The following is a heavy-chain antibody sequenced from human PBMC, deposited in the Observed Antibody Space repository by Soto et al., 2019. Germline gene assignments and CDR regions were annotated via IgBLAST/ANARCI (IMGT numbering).Heavy chain of an antibody. CDR2: ISAYNGNT. V-gene: IGHV1-18*04. D-gene: IGHD2-15*01. J-gene: IGHJ6*02. Sequence: ASVKVSCKASGYTFTSYGISWVRRAPGQGLEWMGWISAYNGNTNYAQKLQGRVTMTTDTSTSTAYMELRSLRSDDTAVYYCARAPGIGSPYGMDVWGQGTTVTVSS. CDR1: GYTFTSYG. CDR3: ARAPGIGSPYGMDV.